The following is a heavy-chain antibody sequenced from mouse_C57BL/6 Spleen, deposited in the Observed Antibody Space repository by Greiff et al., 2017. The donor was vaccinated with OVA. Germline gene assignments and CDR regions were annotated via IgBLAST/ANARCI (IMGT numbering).Heavy chain of an antibody. J-gene: IGHJ2*02. CDR2: INPSTGGT. D-gene: IGHD1-1*01. V-gene: IGHV1-42*01. CDR3: ARSDYYGSSYNY. Sequence: EVQLQQSGPELVKPGASVKISCKASGYSFTGYYMNWVKQSPEKRLEWIGEINPSTGGTTYNQKFKAKATLTVDKSSSTAYMQLKSLTSEDSAVYYCARSDYYGSSYNYWGQGTSLTVSS. CDR1: GYSFTGYY.